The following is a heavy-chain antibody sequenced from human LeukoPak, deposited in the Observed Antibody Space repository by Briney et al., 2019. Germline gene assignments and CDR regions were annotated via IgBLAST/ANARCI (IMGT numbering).Heavy chain of an antibody. J-gene: IGHJ4*02. V-gene: IGHV3-30*18. CDR3: AKGYYYDSSGYYIPYFDY. Sequence: GGPLRLSCAASGFTFSSYGMHWVRQAPGKGLEWVAVISYDGSNKYYADSVKGRFTISRDNSKNTLYLQMNSLRAEDTAVYYCAKGYYYDSSGYYIPYFDYWGQGTLVTVSS. D-gene: IGHD3-22*01. CDR2: ISYDGSNK. CDR1: GFTFSSYG.